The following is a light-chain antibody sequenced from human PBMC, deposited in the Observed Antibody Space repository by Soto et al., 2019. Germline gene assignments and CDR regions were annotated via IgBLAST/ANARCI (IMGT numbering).Light chain of an antibody. V-gene: IGLV2-23*01. CDR2: EGT. J-gene: IGLJ1*01. CDR1: SSDIGSYNL. CDR3: SSYSGRTTVYV. Sequence: QSALTKPPSGSASPGQSITVSCSGTSSDIGSYNLVSWYQQYPGKAPKLMIYEGTKRPSGVSNRLSGSKSGNTASLTISGLQAEYEADYYCSSYSGRTTVYVFGTGTKVTVL.